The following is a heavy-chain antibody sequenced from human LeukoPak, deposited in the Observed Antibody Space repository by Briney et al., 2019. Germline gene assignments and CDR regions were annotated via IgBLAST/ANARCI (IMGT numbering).Heavy chain of an antibody. D-gene: IGHD2-2*01. CDR1: GFTFSSYG. J-gene: IGHJ6*04. Sequence: GGSLRLSCAASGFTFSSYGMHWVRQAPGKGLEGVAVIWYDGSNKYYADSVKGRFTISRDNSKNTLYLQMNSLRAEDTAVYYCARDRCSSTSCPYYYYGMDVWGKGTTVTVSS. V-gene: IGHV3-33*01. CDR3: ARDRCSSTSCPYYYYGMDV. CDR2: IWYDGSNK.